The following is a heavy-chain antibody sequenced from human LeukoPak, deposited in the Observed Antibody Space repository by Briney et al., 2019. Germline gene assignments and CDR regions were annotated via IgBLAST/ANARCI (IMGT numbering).Heavy chain of an antibody. CDR1: GFIFSNYA. CDR2: ISGSDSST. Sequence: SGGSLRLSCAASGFIFSNYAMSWVRQAPGKGLEWVSSISGSDSSTFYGDSVKGRFTISRDNSKNTLYLQMSSLRAEDTALYYCARRLAGKTMGSPQDYWGQGTLVTVSP. J-gene: IGHJ4*02. D-gene: IGHD3-10*01. CDR3: ARRLAGKTMGSPQDY. V-gene: IGHV3-23*01.